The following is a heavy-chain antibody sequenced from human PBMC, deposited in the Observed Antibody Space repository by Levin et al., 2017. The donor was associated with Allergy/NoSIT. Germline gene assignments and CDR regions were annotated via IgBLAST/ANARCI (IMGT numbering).Heavy chain of an antibody. CDR1: GGTFNKYA. Sequence: SVKVSCKASGGTFNKYAFTWVRQAPGQGLEWMGGIIPILGAPSYSQKFQGRVTITADESTDTVFLELSSLRSEDTAVYYCASGDFDGVDVLSPTGYWGQGTLVTVSS. CDR2: IIPILGAP. V-gene: IGHV1-69*13. CDR3: ASGDFDGVDVLSPTGY. D-gene: IGHD3-10*01. J-gene: IGHJ4*02.